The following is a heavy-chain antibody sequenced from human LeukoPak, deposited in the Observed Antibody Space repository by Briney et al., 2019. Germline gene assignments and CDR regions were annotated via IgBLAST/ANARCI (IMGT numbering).Heavy chain of an antibody. CDR2: INHSGST. CDR3: ATIPDYDSSGYYTHFDY. V-gene: IGHV4-34*01. CDR1: GGSFSGYY. Sequence: SETLSLTCAVYGGSFSGYYWSWIRQPPGKRLEWIGEINHSGSTNYNPSLKSRVTISVDTSKNQFSLKLSSVTAADTAVYYCATIPDYDSSGYYTHFDYWGQGTLVTVSS. J-gene: IGHJ4*02. D-gene: IGHD3-22*01.